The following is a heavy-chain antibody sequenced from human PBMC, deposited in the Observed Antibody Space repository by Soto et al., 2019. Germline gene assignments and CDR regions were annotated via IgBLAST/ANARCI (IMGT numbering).Heavy chain of an antibody. CDR2: IVPILAVP. Sequence: QVQLVQSGAEVKKPGSSVKVSCKASGGTFSSYTLSWVRQAPGQGLEWMGRIVPILAVPNYAQRFQGRVTITTDKATDTAYMELSSLTSEDTAVYYCARDRYAYGSGSTIDSWGQGTLVTVSS. J-gene: IGHJ4*02. V-gene: IGHV1-69*08. D-gene: IGHD3-10*01. CDR1: GGTFSSYT. CDR3: ARDRYAYGSGSTIDS.